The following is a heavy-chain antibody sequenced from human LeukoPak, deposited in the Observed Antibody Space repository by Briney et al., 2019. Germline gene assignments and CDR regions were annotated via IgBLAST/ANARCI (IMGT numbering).Heavy chain of an antibody. J-gene: IGHJ4*02. V-gene: IGHV3-21*01. CDR1: GFTFSSYS. CDR2: ISSSSSYI. CDR3: ARDRGSYFNYFDY. D-gene: IGHD1-26*01. Sequence: GGSLRLSCAAFGFTFSSYSMNWVRQAPGKGLEWVSSISSSSSYIYYADSVKGRFTISRDNAKNSLYLQMNSLRAEDTAVYYCARDRGSYFNYFDYWGQGTLVTVSS.